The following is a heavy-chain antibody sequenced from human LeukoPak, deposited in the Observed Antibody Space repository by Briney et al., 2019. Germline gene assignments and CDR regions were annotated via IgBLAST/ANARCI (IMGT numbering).Heavy chain of an antibody. D-gene: IGHD6-13*01. CDR1: GGSISSYY. J-gene: IGHJ4*02. Sequence: PSETLSLTCTVSGGSISSYYWSWLRQPPGKGLEWFGYVYYSGSTNYNPSLKSRVTISVDTSKNQFSLKLSSVTAADTAVYYCARDGSPTIAATGFDYWGQGTLVTVSS. V-gene: IGHV4-59*01. CDR3: ARDGSPTIAATGFDY. CDR2: VYYSGST.